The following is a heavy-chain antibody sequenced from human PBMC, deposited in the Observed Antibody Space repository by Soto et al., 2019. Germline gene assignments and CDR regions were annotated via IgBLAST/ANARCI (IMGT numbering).Heavy chain of an antibody. CDR3: ARDGRGYDSSGYYYLAFFDI. CDR1: GFTFSSYA. J-gene: IGHJ3*02. D-gene: IGHD3-22*01. CDR2: ISYDGSNK. Sequence: QVQLVESGGGVVQPGRSLRLSCAASGFTFSSYAMHWVRQAPGKGLEWVAVISYDGSNKYYADSVKGRFTISRDNSKNTLYLQMNSLRAEDTAVYYCARDGRGYDSSGYYYLAFFDIWGQGTMVTVSS. V-gene: IGHV3-30-3*01.